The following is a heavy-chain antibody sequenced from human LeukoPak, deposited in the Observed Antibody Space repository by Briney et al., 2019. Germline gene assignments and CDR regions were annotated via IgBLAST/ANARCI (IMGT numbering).Heavy chain of an antibody. CDR3: AKDSDGDYVLGGFDY. D-gene: IGHD4-17*01. Sequence: GGSLRLSCAASGFTFSSYSMNWVRQAPGKGLEWVSSISSSSSYIYYADSVKGRFTISRDNAKNSLYLQMNSLRAEDTAVYYCAKDSDGDYVLGGFDYWGQGTLVTVSS. J-gene: IGHJ4*02. CDR2: ISSSSSYI. V-gene: IGHV3-21*04. CDR1: GFTFSSYS.